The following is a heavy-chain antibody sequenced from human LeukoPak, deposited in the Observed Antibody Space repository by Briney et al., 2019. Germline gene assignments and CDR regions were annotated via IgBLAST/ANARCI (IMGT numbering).Heavy chain of an antibody. CDR1: GGSFSGYY. V-gene: IGHV4-34*01. Sequence: PSETLSLTCAVYGGSFSGYYWSWIRQPPGKGLDWIGEINHSGSTNYNPSLRSRVTISVDRSKNQFSLKLTSVTATDTAVYYCARSAFAEGYFDLWGRGTLVTASS. CDR2: INHSGST. CDR3: ARSAFAEGYFDL. J-gene: IGHJ2*01.